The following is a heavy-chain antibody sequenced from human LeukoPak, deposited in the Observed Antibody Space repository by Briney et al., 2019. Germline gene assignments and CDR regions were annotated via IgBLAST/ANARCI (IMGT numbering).Heavy chain of an antibody. CDR1: GYTFTGYY. D-gene: IGHD6-13*01. Sequence: GASVKVSCKASGYTFTGYYMHWVRQAPGQGLEWMGWSNPNSGGTNYAQKFQGWVTMTRDTSISTAYMELSRLRSDDTAVYYCARDPGYSSSWDFYFDYWGQGTLVTVSS. V-gene: IGHV1-2*04. CDR2: SNPNSGGT. CDR3: ARDPGYSSSWDFYFDY. J-gene: IGHJ4*02.